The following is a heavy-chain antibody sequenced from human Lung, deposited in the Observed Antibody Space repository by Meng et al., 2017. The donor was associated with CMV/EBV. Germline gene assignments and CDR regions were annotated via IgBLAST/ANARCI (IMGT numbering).Heavy chain of an antibody. CDR2: ISYDGSNK. CDR1: GFTFSSYA. D-gene: IGHD1-26*01. CDR3: ARTSGSYFH. Sequence: SCAASGFTFSSYAMHWVRQAPGKGLVWVAVISYDGSNKYYADSVKGRFTISRDNSKNTLYLQMNSLRAEDTAVYYCARTSGSYFHWGQGTLVTVSS. J-gene: IGHJ4*02. V-gene: IGHV3-30*04.